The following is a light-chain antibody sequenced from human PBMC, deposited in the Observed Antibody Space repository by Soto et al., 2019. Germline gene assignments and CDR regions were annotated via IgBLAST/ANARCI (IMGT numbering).Light chain of an antibody. V-gene: IGLV2-14*03. Sequence: QSVLTQPRSVSGSPGQSVTISCTGTSSDVGGHNYVSWYQQHPGKAPKLMISSVSNRPSGVSNRFSGSKSGNTASLTISGLQAEDEADYYCSSYTTSSTRVFGTGTKVTVL. J-gene: IGLJ1*01. CDR3: SSYTTSSTRV. CDR2: SVS. CDR1: SSDVGGHNY.